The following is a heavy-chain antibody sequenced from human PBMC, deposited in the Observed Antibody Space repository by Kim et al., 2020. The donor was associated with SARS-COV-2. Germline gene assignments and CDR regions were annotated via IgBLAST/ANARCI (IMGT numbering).Heavy chain of an antibody. CDR3: LREPSN. CDR2: INGDGSSM. D-gene: IGHD6-6*01. CDR1: GFRFSDYY. V-gene: IGHV3-11*01. J-gene: IGHJ4*02. Sequence: GGSLRLSCEASGFRFSDYYMSWIRQAPGKGLEWVAYINGDGSSMKCADSVNGRFSISRDNANKSLSLQMNSLTPEATAASYCLREPSNWGQGTLVTVSS.